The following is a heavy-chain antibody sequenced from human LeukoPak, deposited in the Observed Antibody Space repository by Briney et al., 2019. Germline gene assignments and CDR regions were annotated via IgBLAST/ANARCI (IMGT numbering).Heavy chain of an antibody. CDR3: ARDEGYCSSTSCYPFDY. CDR1: GGSISSSSYY. J-gene: IGHJ4*02. D-gene: IGHD2-2*01. CDR2: IYYSGST. V-gene: IGHV4-39*07. Sequence: SETLSLTCTVSGGSISSSSYYWGWIRQPPGKGLEWIGSIYYSGSTYYNPSLKSRVTISVDRSKNQFSLKLSSVTAADTAVYYCARDEGYCSSTSCYPFDYWGQGTLVTVSS.